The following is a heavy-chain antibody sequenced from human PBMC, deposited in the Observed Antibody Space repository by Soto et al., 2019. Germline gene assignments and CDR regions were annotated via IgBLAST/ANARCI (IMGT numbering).Heavy chain of an antibody. V-gene: IGHV3-33*01. Sequence: WSLRLSCAASGFTFSSYGMHWVRQAPGKGLEWVAVIWYDGSNKYYADSVKGRFTISRDNSKNTLYLQMNSLRAEDTAVYYCARDDFYGPYYYGMDVWGQGTTVTVSS. J-gene: IGHJ6*02. CDR3: ARDDFYGPYYYGMDV. CDR1: GFTFSSYG. CDR2: IWYDGSNK. D-gene: IGHD4-17*01.